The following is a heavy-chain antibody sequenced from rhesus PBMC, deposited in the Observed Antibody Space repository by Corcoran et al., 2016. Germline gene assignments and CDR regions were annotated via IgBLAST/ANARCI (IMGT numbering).Heavy chain of an antibody. CDR2: IYGKSAST. V-gene: IGHV4S7*01. J-gene: IGHJ4*01. D-gene: IGHD3-16*01. Sequence: QVQLQESGPGLVKPSETLSLTCAVSGGSISGGYYWGWIRQHPGKGLEWIGYIYGKSASTSNNPSLKSRVTISKDTSKNQFSLKLSSVTAADTAVYNCARAEGYYSGSYYWGAYYFDYWGQGVLVTVSS. CDR1: GGSISGGYY. CDR3: ARAEGYYSGSYYWGAYYFDY.